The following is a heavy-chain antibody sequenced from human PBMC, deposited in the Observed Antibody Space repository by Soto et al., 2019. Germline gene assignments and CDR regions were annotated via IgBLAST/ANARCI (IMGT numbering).Heavy chain of an antibody. CDR1: GFTLSMSA. J-gene: IGHJ3*01. CDR3: AKDRRFIVKAGDAFDV. CDR2: ISDSGDRT. D-gene: IGHD3-16*02. V-gene: IGHV3-23*01. Sequence: WGSLRLSCASSGFTLSMSAVNWVRQAPGKGLEWVSYISDSGDRTYYADSVKGRFTISRDSSKNTMSLQMNSLRAEDTAVYYCAKDRRFIVKAGDAFDVWGQGTKVTVSS.